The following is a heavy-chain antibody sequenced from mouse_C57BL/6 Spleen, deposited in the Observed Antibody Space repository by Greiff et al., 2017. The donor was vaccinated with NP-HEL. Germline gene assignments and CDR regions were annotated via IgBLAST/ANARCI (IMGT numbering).Heavy chain of an antibody. J-gene: IGHJ4*01. V-gene: IGHV1-15*01. CDR3: TRQILYYGSSDAMDY. Sequence: QVQLQQSGAELVRPGASVTLSCKASGYTFTDYEMHWVKQTPVHGLEWIGAIDPETGGTAYNQKFKGKAILTADKSSSTAYMELRSLTSEDSAVYYCTRQILYYGSSDAMDYWGQGTSVTVSS. CDR1: GYTFTDYE. CDR2: IDPETGGT. D-gene: IGHD1-1*01.